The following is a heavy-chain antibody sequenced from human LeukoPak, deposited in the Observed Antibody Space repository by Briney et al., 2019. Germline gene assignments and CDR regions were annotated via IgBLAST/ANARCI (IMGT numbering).Heavy chain of an antibody. Sequence: SQTLSLTCTVSGGSISGGGYYWSWIRQHPGKGLEWIGYIYYSGSTYYNPSLKSRVTISVDTSKNQFSLKLSSVTAADTAVYYCATGPGNYVVVYWGQGTLVTVSS. D-gene: IGHD4-11*01. V-gene: IGHV4-31*03. J-gene: IGHJ4*02. CDR2: IYYSGST. CDR1: GGSISGGGYY. CDR3: ATGPGNYVVVY.